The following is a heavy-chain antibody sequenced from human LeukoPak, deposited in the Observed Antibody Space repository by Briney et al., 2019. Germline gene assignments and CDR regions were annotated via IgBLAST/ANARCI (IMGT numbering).Heavy chain of an antibody. V-gene: IGHV1-2*02. CDR1: GYTFTGYY. D-gene: IGHD2-2*01. Sequence: GASVKVSCKASGYTFTGYYMHWVRRAPGQGLEWMGWINPNSGGTNYAQKFQGRVTMTRDTSISTAYMELSRLRSDDTAVYYCAKVRETAAALNCFDPWAREPWSPSPQ. CDR3: AKVRETAAALNCFDP. CDR2: INPNSGGT. J-gene: IGHJ5*02.